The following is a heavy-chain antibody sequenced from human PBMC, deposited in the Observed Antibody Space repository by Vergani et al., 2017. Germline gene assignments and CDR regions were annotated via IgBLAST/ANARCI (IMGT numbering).Heavy chain of an antibody. CDR3: VRDAVASHELRYFDWYPNWFDP. CDR1: GYTFTGYY. CDR2: INPNSGGT. V-gene: IGHV1-2*02. J-gene: IGHJ5*02. D-gene: IGHD3-9*01. Sequence: QVQLVQSGAEVKKPGASVKVSCKASGYTFTGYYMHWVRQAPGQGLEWMGWINPNSGGTNYAQKFQGRVTMTRDTSISTAYMELRRLRSDDTAVYYCVRDAVASHELRYFDWYPNWFDPWGQGTLVTVSS.